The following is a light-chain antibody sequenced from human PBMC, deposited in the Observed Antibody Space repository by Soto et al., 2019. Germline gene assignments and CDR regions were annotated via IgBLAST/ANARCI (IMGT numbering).Light chain of an antibody. V-gene: IGKV3-15*01. CDR2: DAS. J-gene: IGKJ1*01. CDR3: QQRSNWPPT. Sequence: ETVMTQSPATLSVSPGERATLSCRASQSVSTNLAWYQQKPGQTPRLLIYDASIRATSGPANFSGSGSGTEFTLTIGSLQSEDFAVYYCQQRSNWPPTFGQGTKV. CDR1: QSVSTN.